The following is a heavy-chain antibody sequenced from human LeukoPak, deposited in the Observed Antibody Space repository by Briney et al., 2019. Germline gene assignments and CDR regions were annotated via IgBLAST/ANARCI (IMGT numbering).Heavy chain of an antibody. Sequence: SETLSLTCTVSGGSISSSSYYWGWIRQPPGKGLEWIGSIYYSGSTNYNPSLKSRVTISVDTSKNQFSLKLSSVTAADTAVYYCARDGYNSYFDYWGQGTLVTVSS. V-gene: IGHV4-39*07. D-gene: IGHD5-24*01. CDR2: IYYSGST. CDR3: ARDGYNSYFDY. J-gene: IGHJ4*02. CDR1: GGSISSSSYY.